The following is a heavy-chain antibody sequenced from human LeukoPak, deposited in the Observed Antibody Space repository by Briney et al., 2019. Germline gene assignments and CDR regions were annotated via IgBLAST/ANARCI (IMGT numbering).Heavy chain of an antibody. V-gene: IGHV3-23*01. CDR1: GFSFSSYA. CDR2: ISGSDGCT. CDR3: AKYPSSYYDSSGLRYYFDC. D-gene: IGHD3-22*01. J-gene: IGHJ4*02. Sequence: GGSLRLTCAASGFSFSSYAMSWVRQAPGKGLGRVSAISGSDGCTYYADYVKGRFTISRDNSKNTLYLQMNSLRAEDTAVYYCAKYPSSYYDSSGLRYYFDCWGQGTLVTVSS.